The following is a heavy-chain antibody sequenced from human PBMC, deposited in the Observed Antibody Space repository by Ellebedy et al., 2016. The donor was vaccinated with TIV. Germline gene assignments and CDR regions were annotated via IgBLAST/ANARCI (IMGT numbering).Heavy chain of an antibody. CDR3: GTPMVGDFSYYYMEV. V-gene: IGHV1-8*01. Sequence: ASVKVSCXASGYTFTSYDIHWVRQAPGQGLEWMGWVNPNSGYTGYAQMFQGRVTMTRNTSINTAYMELRSLRSEDTAVYYCGTPMVGDFSYYYMEVWGKGTTVTVSS. J-gene: IGHJ6*03. CDR1: GYTFTSYD. D-gene: IGHD5-18*01. CDR2: VNPNSGYT.